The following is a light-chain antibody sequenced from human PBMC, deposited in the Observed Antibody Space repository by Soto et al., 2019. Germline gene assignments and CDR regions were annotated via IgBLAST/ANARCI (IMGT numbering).Light chain of an antibody. CDR3: QQYGASPWT. V-gene: IGKV3-11*01. Sequence: EIVLTQSPATLSLSPGERATLSCRASQSVSSYLAWYQQKPGQAPRLLIYDASNRATGIPARFSGSGSGTDFTLTISSLEPEDFAVYHCQQYGASPWTFGQGTKVEVK. CDR1: QSVSSY. J-gene: IGKJ1*01. CDR2: DAS.